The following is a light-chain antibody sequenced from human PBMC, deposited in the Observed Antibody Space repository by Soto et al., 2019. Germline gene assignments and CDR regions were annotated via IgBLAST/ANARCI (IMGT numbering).Light chain of an antibody. Sequence: EFVLTQARATLSSPPAPRDTLSCRASQSVSSYLAWYQQKPGQAPRLLIYDASNRATGIPARFSGSGSGTAVTLTIISLGHEDFAVYYCQQRSNWPPITCGQGTRLEI. CDR2: DAS. CDR1: QSVSSY. CDR3: QQRSNWPPIT. V-gene: IGKV3-11*01. J-gene: IGKJ5*01.